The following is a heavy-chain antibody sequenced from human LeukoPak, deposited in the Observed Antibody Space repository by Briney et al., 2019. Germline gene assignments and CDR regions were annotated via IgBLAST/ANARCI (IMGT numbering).Heavy chain of an antibody. Sequence: PGGSLRLSCAASGFTFSSYAMSWVRQAPGKGLEWVSAISGSGGSTYYADSVKGRFTISRDNSKNTLYLQMNSLRAEDTAVYYCAKNDIVVVVAAIHFDYWGQGTLVTVSS. CDR1: GFTFSSYA. V-gene: IGHV3-23*01. CDR2: ISGSGGST. J-gene: IGHJ4*02. D-gene: IGHD2-15*01. CDR3: AKNDIVVVVAAIHFDY.